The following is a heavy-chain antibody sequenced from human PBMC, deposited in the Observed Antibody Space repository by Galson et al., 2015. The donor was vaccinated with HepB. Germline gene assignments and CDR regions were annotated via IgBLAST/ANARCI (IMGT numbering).Heavy chain of an antibody. Sequence: SLRLSCAASGFTFSSYWMSWVRQAPGKGLEWVANIKQDGSEEYYVDSVKGRFTISRDNAKNSLYLQMNSLRAEDTAVYYCARRARKWIQLEGAKIFDYWGQGTLVTVSS. CDR1: GFTFSSYW. V-gene: IGHV3-7*03. CDR2: IKQDGSEE. D-gene: IGHD5-18*01. CDR3: ARRARKWIQLEGAKIFDY. J-gene: IGHJ4*02.